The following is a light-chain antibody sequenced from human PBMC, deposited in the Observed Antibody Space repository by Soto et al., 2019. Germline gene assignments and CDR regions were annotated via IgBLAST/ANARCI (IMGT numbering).Light chain of an antibody. J-gene: IGLJ2*01. V-gene: IGLV1-44*01. CDR2: NDN. CDR3: AAWDGSLNHIL. CDR1: SSNMGSNT. Sequence: QSVLTQPPSASGTPGQGVAISCSGSSSNMGSNTVNWYQHLPGTAPKLLIYNDNQRPSGVPDRFFGSKSGTSACLAITGLQSEDEADYYGAAWDGSLNHILFGGGTKLTVL.